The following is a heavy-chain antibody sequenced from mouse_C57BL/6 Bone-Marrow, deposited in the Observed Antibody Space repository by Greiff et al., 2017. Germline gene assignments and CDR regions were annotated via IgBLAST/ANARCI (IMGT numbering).Heavy chain of an antibody. V-gene: IGHV1-15*01. CDR2: IDPETGGT. Sequence: QVQLQQSGAELVRPGASVTLSCKASGYTFTDYEMHWVKQTPVHGLEWIGAIDPETGGTAYNQKFKGKAILTADKSSSTAYMELRSLTSEDSAVYYCTRRREKRYFDYWGQGTTLTVSS. J-gene: IGHJ2*01. CDR1: GYTFTDYE. CDR3: TRRREKRYFDY.